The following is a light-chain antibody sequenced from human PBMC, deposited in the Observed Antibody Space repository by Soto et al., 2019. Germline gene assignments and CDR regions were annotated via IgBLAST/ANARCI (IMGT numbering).Light chain of an antibody. CDR1: QSLIHSDGNTY. CDR2: EVS. CDR3: LHGKNWPWT. Sequence: DVVMTQSPLSLPVTLGQPASISCRSSQSLIHSDGNTYLNWFQQTPGQSPRRLIYEVSDRDSGVPDRFSGSGSGTDFTLNISRVEAEDFGVYYCLHGKNWPWTFGQGTQVEIK. V-gene: IGKV2-30*02. J-gene: IGKJ1*01.